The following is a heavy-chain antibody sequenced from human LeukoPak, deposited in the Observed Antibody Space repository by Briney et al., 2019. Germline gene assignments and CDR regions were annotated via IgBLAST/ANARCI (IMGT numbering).Heavy chain of an antibody. V-gene: IGHV1-8*01. Sequence: ASVKVSCTASGYTFTSYDINWVRQATGQGLEWMGWMNPNSGNTGYAQKFQGRVTMTRSTSISTAYMELSSLRSEDTAVYYCARALHILTGYTFDPWGQGTLVTVSS. CDR2: MNPNSGNT. J-gene: IGHJ5*02. CDR1: GYTFTSYD. D-gene: IGHD3-9*01. CDR3: ARALHILTGYTFDP.